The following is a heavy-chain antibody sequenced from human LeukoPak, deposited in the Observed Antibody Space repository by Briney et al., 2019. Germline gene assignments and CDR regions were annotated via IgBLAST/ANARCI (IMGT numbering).Heavy chain of an antibody. CDR2: IYSSGNT. Sequence: SETLSLTCTVSGGSLSNYYWSWLRQPPGKGLDWIGYIYSSGNTNYNPSLKSRVPISVDPSKNQFSLKLASGAAGDPGVYFCSRGGGGLGFTTGWYSDCWGQGTLVTVSS. CDR1: GGSLSNYY. D-gene: IGHD6-19*01. CDR3: SRGGGGLGFTTGWYSDC. V-gene: IGHV4-59*01. J-gene: IGHJ4*02.